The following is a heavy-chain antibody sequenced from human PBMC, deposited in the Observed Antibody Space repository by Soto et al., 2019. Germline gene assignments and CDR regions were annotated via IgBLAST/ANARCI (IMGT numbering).Heavy chain of an antibody. J-gene: IGHJ3*02. Sequence: GESLKISCKGSGYNFANFWIGWVRQMPGKGLEWMGMIFPGDSDTKNSPSLEGQITMSVDKSDSSAYLQWRSLKASDTAIYYCAAGYSTGLDAFDIWGQGTMVTVSS. CDR2: IFPGDSDT. CDR1: GYNFANFW. CDR3: AAGYSTGLDAFDI. V-gene: IGHV5-51*01. D-gene: IGHD2-8*02.